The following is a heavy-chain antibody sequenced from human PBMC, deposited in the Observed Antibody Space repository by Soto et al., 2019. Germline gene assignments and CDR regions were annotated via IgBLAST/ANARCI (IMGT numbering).Heavy chain of an antibody. CDR1: GGSISSGGYS. CDR3: ARVVTADYYYGMDV. Sequence: SETLSLTCAVSGGSISSGGYSWSRIRQPPGKGLEWIGYIYHSGSTYYNPSLKSRVTISVDRSKNQFSLKLSSVTAADTAVYYCARVVTADYYYGMDVWGQGTTVTVSS. J-gene: IGHJ6*02. V-gene: IGHV4-30-2*01. CDR2: IYHSGST. D-gene: IGHD2-21*02.